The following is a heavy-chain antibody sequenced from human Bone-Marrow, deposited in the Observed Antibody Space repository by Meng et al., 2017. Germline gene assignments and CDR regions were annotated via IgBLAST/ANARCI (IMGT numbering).Heavy chain of an antibody. CDR3: TRVRGLLLTDY. CDR2: IRSKAYGGTT. Sequence: GGSLRLSCTVSGGSISSYYWSWIRQPPGKGLEWVGFIRSKAYGGTTEYAASVKGRFTISRDDSKSIAYLQMNSLKTEDTAVYYCTRVRGLLLTDYWGQGTLVTVSS. V-gene: IGHV3-49*03. CDR1: GGSISSYY. J-gene: IGHJ4*02. D-gene: IGHD4/OR15-4a*01.